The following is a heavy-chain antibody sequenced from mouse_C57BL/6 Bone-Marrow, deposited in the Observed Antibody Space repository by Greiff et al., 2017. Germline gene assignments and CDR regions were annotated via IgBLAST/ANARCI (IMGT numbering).Heavy chain of an antibody. CDR3: ASTGCAD. CDR1: GYTFTSYW. CDR2: IDPSDSYT. J-gene: IGHJ3*01. D-gene: IGHD4-1*02. Sequence: QVQLQQPGAELVRPGTSVKLSCKASGYTFTSYWMHWVKQRPGQGLEWIGVIDPSDSYTNYNQKFKGKATLTVDTSSSTAYMQLSSLTSEDSAVYYSASTGCADWGQGTLVTVSA. V-gene: IGHV1-59*01.